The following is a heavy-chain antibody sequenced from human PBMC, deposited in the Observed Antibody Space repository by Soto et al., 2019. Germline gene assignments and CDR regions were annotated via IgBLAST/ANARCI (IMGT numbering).Heavy chain of an antibody. Sequence: LSLTCAASGFTFSSYEMNWVRQAPGKGLEWVSYISSSGSTIYYADSVKGRFTISRDNAKNSLYLQMNSLRAEDTAVYYCARDPGRSGWYDAFDIWGQGTMVTVSS. CDR1: GFTFSSYE. V-gene: IGHV3-48*03. CDR2: ISSSGSTI. CDR3: ARDPGRSGWYDAFDI. J-gene: IGHJ3*02. D-gene: IGHD6-19*01.